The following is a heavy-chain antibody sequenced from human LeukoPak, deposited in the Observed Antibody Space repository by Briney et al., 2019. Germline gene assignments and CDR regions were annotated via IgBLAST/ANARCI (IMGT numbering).Heavy chain of an antibody. V-gene: IGHV3-21*01. D-gene: IGHD6-6*01. Sequence: PGGSLRLSCAASGFTFSSYSLNWVRQAPGKGLEWVSSISSTSNYRYYADSVKGRFTISRDNAKNSLYLQMNSLRAEDTAVYYCARAPLPPLAARPYGNWFDPWGQGTLVTVSS. CDR1: GFTFSSYS. CDR3: ARAPLPPLAARPYGNWFDP. CDR2: ISSTSNYR. J-gene: IGHJ5*02.